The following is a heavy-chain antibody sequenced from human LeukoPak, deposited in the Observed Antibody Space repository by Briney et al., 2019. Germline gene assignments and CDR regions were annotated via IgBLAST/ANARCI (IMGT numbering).Heavy chain of an antibody. D-gene: IGHD4-17*01. CDR3: ARDGSWVDYGDYEPFDY. CDR1: GYTFTSYG. J-gene: IGHJ4*02. Sequence: ASVKVSCKASGYTFTSYGISWVRQAPGQGLEWMGWISAYNGNTNYAQKLQGRVTMTTDTSTSTAYMELRSLRSDDTAVYYCARDGSWVDYGDYEPFDYWGQGTLVTVSS. V-gene: IGHV1-18*01. CDR2: ISAYNGNT.